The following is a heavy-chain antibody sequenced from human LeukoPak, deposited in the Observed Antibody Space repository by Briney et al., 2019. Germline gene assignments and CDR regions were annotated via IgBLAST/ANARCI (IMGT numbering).Heavy chain of an antibody. D-gene: IGHD1-26*01. CDR3: ARESVGALDH. J-gene: IGHJ4*02. CDR1: GFTFSNYE. Sequence: GGSLRLSCAASGFTFSNYEMIWVRQAPGKGLEWISNISSSGYTMHYADSVKGRFTISRDNARNSLFLQMNSLRAEDTAVYYCARESVGALDHWGQGTLVTVSS. CDR2: ISSSGYTM. V-gene: IGHV3-48*03.